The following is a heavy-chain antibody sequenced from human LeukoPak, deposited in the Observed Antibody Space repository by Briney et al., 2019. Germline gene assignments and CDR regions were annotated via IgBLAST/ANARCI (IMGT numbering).Heavy chain of an antibody. CDR1: GFTVSNTY. D-gene: IGHD6-19*01. CDR3: AKIGVAGIYFDY. CDR2: IYAGGGT. J-gene: IGHJ4*02. V-gene: IGHV3-53*01. Sequence: PGGSLRLSCAASGFTVSNTYMSWVRQAPGKGLEWVSVIYAGGGTFYSESVKGRFTISRDSSKNTLYLQMNSLRAEDTAVYYCAKIGVAGIYFDYWGQGTLVTVSS.